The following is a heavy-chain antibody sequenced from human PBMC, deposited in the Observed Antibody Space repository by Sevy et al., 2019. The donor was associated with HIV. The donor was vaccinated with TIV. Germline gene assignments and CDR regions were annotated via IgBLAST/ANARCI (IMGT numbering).Heavy chain of an antibody. D-gene: IGHD6-19*01. Sequence: GGSLRLSCAASGFSISGYGMHWVRQAPGKGLEWVAVIWYDGTNKDYADSVKGRFTISRDNSKNTLYLQMNSLRAEDMAVYYCAREDIRVAGIGYYFHSWGQGTLVTVSS. J-gene: IGHJ4*02. CDR3: AREDIRVAGIGYYFHS. CDR2: IWYDGTNK. V-gene: IGHV3-33*01. CDR1: GFSISGYG.